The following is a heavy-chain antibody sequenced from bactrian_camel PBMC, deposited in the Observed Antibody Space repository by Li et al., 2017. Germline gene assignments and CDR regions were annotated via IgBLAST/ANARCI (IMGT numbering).Heavy chain of an antibody. J-gene: IGHJ4*01. CDR2: LASDGSS. CDR3: AAAKHGALSLDDYDYDY. Sequence: QLVESGGGSVQAGGSLRLSCAFDAYTPANVRMAWFRQAPGKEREGIASLASDGSSIYANSLKGRFSISDDIPKNTLYLQMNNLKPEDTAMFICAAAKHGALSLDDYDYDYWGQGTQV. V-gene: IGHV3S66*01. CDR1: AYTPANVR. D-gene: IGHD5*01.